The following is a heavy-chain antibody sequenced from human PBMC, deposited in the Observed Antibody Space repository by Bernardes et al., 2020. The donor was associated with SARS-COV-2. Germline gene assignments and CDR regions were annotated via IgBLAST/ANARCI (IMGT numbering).Heavy chain of an antibody. CDR3: ARVPNYYYYYMDV. CDR1: GGSISSYY. J-gene: IGHJ6*03. Sequence: SETLSLTCTVSGGSISSYYWSWIRQPPGKGLEWIGYIYYSGSTNYNPSLKSRVTISVDTSKNQFSLKLSSVTAADTAVYYCARVPNYYYYYMDVWGKGTTVTVSS. CDR2: IYYSGST. V-gene: IGHV4-59*08.